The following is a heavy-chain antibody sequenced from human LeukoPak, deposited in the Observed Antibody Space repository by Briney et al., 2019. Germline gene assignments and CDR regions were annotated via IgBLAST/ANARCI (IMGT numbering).Heavy chain of an antibody. Sequence: GGSLRLSCAASGFTFSSYAMSWVRQAPGKGLEWVSAISGSAGSTYYAESVKGRFTISRDNSKNTLYLQMNSLRAENTAVYYCAKDPYYDSSGYSDYWGQGTLVTVSS. CDR2: ISGSAGST. V-gene: IGHV3-23*01. J-gene: IGHJ4*02. CDR1: GFTFSSYA. CDR3: AKDPYYDSSGYSDY. D-gene: IGHD3-22*01.